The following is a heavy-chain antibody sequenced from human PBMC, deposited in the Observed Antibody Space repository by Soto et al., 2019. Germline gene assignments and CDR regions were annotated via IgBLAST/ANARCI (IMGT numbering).Heavy chain of an antibody. J-gene: IGHJ4*02. CDR2: LSYDGSKK. Sequence: QVQLVESGGGVVQPGRSLRLSCAASGFTFSTYGMHWVRQAPGKGLEWVAVLSYDGSKKYYADSVKGRFTISRDDSKNTLNLQMNSLTAEDTAVSYCAKGMVVAATPGIYWGQGTLVTVSS. D-gene: IGHD2-15*01. CDR3: AKGMVVAATPGIY. V-gene: IGHV3-30*18. CDR1: GFTFSTYG.